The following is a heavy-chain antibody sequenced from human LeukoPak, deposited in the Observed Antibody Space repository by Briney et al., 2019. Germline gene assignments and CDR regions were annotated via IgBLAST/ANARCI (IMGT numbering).Heavy chain of an antibody. J-gene: IGHJ4*02. D-gene: IGHD3-16*02. V-gene: IGHV4-34*01. Sequence: PSETLSLTCAVYGGSFSGYYWSWIRQPPGKGLEWIGSFYYSGSTYYNPSLKSRVTISVDTSKNQFSLKLSSVTAADTAVYYCASSGLRLGELSHNFDYWGQGTLVTVSS. CDR3: ASSGLRLGELSHNFDY. CDR1: GGSFSGYY. CDR2: FYYSGST.